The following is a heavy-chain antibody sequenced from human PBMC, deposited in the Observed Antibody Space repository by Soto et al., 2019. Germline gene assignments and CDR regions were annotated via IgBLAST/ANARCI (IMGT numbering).Heavy chain of an antibody. D-gene: IGHD4-17*01. CDR1: GFTFSSYW. J-gene: IGHJ4*02. CDR3: ARVAVTTYYFDY. CDR2: INPDGSIT. V-gene: IGHV3-74*01. Sequence: EVQLVESGGDLVQPGGSLRLSCAASGFTFSSYWMHWVRQAPGKGLVWVSRINPDGSITSYADSVKGRFTISRDNAKNTLYLQMNSLGAEDTAVYYCARVAVTTYYFDYWGQGTLVTVSS.